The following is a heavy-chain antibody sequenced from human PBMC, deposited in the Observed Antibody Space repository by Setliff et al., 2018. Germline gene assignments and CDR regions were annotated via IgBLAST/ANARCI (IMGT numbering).Heavy chain of an antibody. CDR1: GGTFRSYG. J-gene: IGHJ6*03. CDR2: INTDTGNP. V-gene: IGHV7-4-1*02. D-gene: IGHD3-16*02. CDR3: ARASRFATIVWKGDYYMDV. Sequence: ASVKVSCKASGGTFRSYGISWVRQAPGQGLEWMGWINTDTGNPTSAQGFTGRFVFSLDTSVSTAYLQISSLKPEDTAMYYCARASRFATIVWKGDYYMDVWGKGTTVTVSS.